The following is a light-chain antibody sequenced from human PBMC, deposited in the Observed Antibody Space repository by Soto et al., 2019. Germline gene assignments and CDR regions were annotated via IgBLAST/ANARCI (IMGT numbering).Light chain of an antibody. J-gene: IGLJ3*02. CDR3: GTWDTSLSGGV. CDR1: NSNIGNNY. V-gene: IGLV1-51*01. CDR2: DND. Sequence: SVLTQPPSVSAAPGQKVTISCSGSNSNIGNNYVSWYQHLPGTAPKLLIYDNDKRPSAIPDRFSGSKSGTSATLDITGLRTGDEADYYCGTWDTSLSGGVFGGGTKVTVL.